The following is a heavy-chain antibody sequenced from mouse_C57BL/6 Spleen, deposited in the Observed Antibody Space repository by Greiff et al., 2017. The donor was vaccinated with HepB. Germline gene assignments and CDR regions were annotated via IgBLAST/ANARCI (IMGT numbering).Heavy chain of an antibody. V-gene: IGHV1-82*01. J-gene: IGHJ2*01. CDR2: IYPGDGDT. CDR1: GYAFSSSW. CDR3: AAGYEDFDY. Sequence: LQESGPELVKPGASVKISCKASGYAFSSSWMNWVKQRPGKGLEWIGRIYPGDGDTNYNGKFKGKATLTADKSSSTAYMQLSSLTSEDSAVYFCAAGYEDFDYWGQGTTLTVSS. D-gene: IGHD2-2*01.